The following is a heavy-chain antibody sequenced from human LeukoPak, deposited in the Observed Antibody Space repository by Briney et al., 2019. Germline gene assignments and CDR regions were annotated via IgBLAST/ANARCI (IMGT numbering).Heavy chain of an antibody. D-gene: IGHD2-2*01. CDR2: ISAYNGNT. CDR3: ATIGYCSRTSCPYYYYGMDV. J-gene: IGHJ6*04. Sequence: EASVKVSCKASGYTFTSYGISWVRQAPGQGLEWMGWISAYNGNTNYAQKLQGRVTMTTDTSTSTAYMELRSLRSDDTAVYYCATIGYCSRTSCPYYYYGMDVWGKGTTVTVSS. CDR1: GYTFTSYG. V-gene: IGHV1-18*04.